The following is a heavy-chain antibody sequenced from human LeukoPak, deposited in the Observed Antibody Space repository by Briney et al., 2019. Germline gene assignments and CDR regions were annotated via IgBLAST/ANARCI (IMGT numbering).Heavy chain of an antibody. CDR2: IIPIFGTA. CDR3: ARKNDFWSGQGWFDP. J-gene: IGHJ5*02. D-gene: IGHD3-3*01. V-gene: IGHV1-69*13. CDR1: GYTFTSYA. Sequence: GASVKVPCKASGYTFTSYAISWVRQAPGQGLEWMGGIIPIFGTANYAQKFQGRVTITADESTSTAYMELSSLRSEDTAVYYCARKNDFWSGQGWFDPWGQGTLVTVSS.